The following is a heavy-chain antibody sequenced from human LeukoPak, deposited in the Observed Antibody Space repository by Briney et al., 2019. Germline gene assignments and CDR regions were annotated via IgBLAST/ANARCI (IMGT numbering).Heavy chain of an antibody. Sequence: SETLSLTCAVYGGSFSGYYWSWIRQPPGKGLECIGEINHSGSTNYNPSLKSRVTISVDTSKNQFSLKLSSVTAADTAVYYCARKDIVVVPAAIAGWFDPWGQGTLVTVSS. J-gene: IGHJ5*02. CDR1: GGSFSGYY. V-gene: IGHV4-34*01. D-gene: IGHD2-2*01. CDR3: ARKDIVVVPAAIAGWFDP. CDR2: INHSGST.